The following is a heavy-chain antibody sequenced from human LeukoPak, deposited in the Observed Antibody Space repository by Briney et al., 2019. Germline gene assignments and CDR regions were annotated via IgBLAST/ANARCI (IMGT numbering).Heavy chain of an antibody. CDR1: GFTFSGYD. CDR2: IGTAGDT. Sequence: GGSLRLSCAASGFTFSGYDMHWVRQATGKGLEWVSAIGTAGDTYYPGSVKGRFTISRENAKNSLYLQMNSLRAGDTAVYYCARDKRQGGMDVWGQGTTVTVSS. CDR3: ARDKRQGGMDV. V-gene: IGHV3-13*01. J-gene: IGHJ6*02.